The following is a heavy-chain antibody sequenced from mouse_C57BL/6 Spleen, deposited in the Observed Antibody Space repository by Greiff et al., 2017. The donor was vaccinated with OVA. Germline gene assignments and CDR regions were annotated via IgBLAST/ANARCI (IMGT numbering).Heavy chain of an antibody. Sequence: EVQGVESGGGLVQPKGSLKLSCAASGFSFNTYAMNWVRQAPGKGLEWVARIRSKSNNYATYYADSVKDRFTISRDDSESMLYLQMNNLKTEDTAMYYCVRQGDGGFAYWGQGTLVTVSA. J-gene: IGHJ3*01. CDR3: VRQGDGGFAY. CDR1: GFSFNTYA. V-gene: IGHV10-1*01. CDR2: IRSKSNNYAT. D-gene: IGHD2-13*01.